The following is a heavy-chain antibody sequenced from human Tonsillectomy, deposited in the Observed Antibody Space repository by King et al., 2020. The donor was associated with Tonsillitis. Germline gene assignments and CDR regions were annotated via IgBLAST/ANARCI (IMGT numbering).Heavy chain of an antibody. CDR2: IFYSVNT. CDR3: ARSIPAARHQDALDI. V-gene: IGHV4-30-4*01. J-gene: IGHJ3*02. D-gene: IGHD2-2*01. Sequence: QLQESGPGLVKPSQTLSLTCNVSGGSISSSDYSWTWIRQPPGKGLEWIGYIFYSVNTFYNPSLKSRVTISVDTSRTQFSLRLSSVTAADTAVYYCARSIPAARHQDALDIWGQGTMVTVSS. CDR1: GGSISSSDYS.